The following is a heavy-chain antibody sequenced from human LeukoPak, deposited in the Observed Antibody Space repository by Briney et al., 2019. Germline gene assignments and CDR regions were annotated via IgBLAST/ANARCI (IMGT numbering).Heavy chain of an antibody. CDR3: AELGITMIGGV. CDR1: GFTFSSYE. CDR2: IISSGSTI. J-gene: IGHJ6*04. Sequence: PGGSLRLSCAASGFTFSSYEMNWVRQAPGKGREWVSYIISSGSTIYYADSVKGRFPISRDNAKSSLYLQMNSLRAEDTAVYYCAELGITMIGGVWGKGTTVTISS. D-gene: IGHD3-10*02. V-gene: IGHV3-48*03.